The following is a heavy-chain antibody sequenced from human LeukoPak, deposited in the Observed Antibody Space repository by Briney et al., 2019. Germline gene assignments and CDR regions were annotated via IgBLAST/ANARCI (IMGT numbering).Heavy chain of an antibody. Sequence: GGSLRLSCAASGFTFSSYGMHWVRQAPGKGLEWVAFIRYDGSNKYYADSVKGRFTISRDNSKNTLYLQMNSLRAEDTAVYYCAKGLSYYDILTGYYITEGVDYWGQGTLVTVSS. V-gene: IGHV3-30*02. J-gene: IGHJ4*02. CDR2: IRYDGSNK. CDR1: GFTFSSYG. CDR3: AKGLSYYDILTGYYITEGVDY. D-gene: IGHD3-9*01.